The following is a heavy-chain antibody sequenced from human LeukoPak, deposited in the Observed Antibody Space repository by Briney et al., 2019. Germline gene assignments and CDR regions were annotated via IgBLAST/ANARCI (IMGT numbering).Heavy chain of an antibody. CDR1: GGSISSSNW. Sequence: SGTLSLTCAVSGGSISSSNWWSWVRQPPGKGLEWIGEIYHSGSTNYNPSLKSRVTISVDKSKNQFSLRLTSMTAADTAVYYCARTTDLLEWLSFDHWSQGILVTV. J-gene: IGHJ4*02. CDR2: IYHSGST. D-gene: IGHD3-3*01. V-gene: IGHV4-4*02. CDR3: ARTTDLLEWLSFDH.